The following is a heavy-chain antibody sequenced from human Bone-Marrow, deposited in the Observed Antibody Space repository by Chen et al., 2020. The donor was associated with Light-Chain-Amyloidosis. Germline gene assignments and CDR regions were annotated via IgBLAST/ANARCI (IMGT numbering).Heavy chain of an antibody. V-gene: IGHV1-69*13. Sequence: QVQLVQSGAEVKKPGSSVKVSCKASGTTFNNYAFDWVRQAPGQGLEWMGKIIPSFGTTNYAQKFQGRVTITADESTTTIHMGLTSLKSEDSAVYYCARARRKSDWELRYFLDVWGSGTTVTVSS. CDR2: IIPSFGTT. CDR1: GTTFNNYA. CDR3: ARARRKSDWELRYFLDV. J-gene: IGHJ6*03. D-gene: IGHD3-10*01.